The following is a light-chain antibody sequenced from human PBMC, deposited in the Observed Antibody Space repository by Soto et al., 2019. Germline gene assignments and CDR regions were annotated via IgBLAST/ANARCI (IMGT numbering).Light chain of an antibody. J-gene: IGLJ1*01. Sequence: NFMLTQPHSVSESPGKTVTISCTRSSGRIASNYVQWYQQRPGSAPTTVIYEDNQRPSGVPDRFSGSIDSSSNSASLTISGLKTEDEADYYCQSYDSSNQVFGTGTNLTVL. CDR1: SGRIASNY. CDR2: EDN. CDR3: QSYDSSNQV. V-gene: IGLV6-57*04.